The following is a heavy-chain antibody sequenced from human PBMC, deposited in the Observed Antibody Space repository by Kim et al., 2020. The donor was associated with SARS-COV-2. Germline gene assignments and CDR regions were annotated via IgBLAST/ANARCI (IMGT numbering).Heavy chain of an antibody. J-gene: IGHJ4*01. Sequence: GGSLRLSCAASGFTFSSYGMHWVRQAPGKGLEWVAVISYDGSNKYYADSVKGRFTISRDNSKNTLYLQMNSLRAEDTAVYYCAKDYIWGSYRCFMAYWG. CDR3: AKDYIWGSYRCFMAY. D-gene: IGHD3-16*02. V-gene: IGHV3-30*18. CDR1: GFTFSSYG. CDR2: ISYDGSNK.